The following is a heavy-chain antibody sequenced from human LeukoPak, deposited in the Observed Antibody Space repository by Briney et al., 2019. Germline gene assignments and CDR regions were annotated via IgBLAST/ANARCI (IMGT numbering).Heavy chain of an antibody. D-gene: IGHD6-6*01. CDR2: ISYDGSNK. Sequence: PGGSLRLSCAASGFTFSSYAMHWVRQAPGKGLEWVAVISYDGSNKYYADSVKGRFTTSRDNSKNTLYLQMNSLRAEDTAVYYCAGDIRQLGRAYYYYYGMDVWGQGTTVTVSS. J-gene: IGHJ6*02. CDR1: GFTFSSYA. V-gene: IGHV3-30-3*01. CDR3: AGDIRQLGRAYYYYYGMDV.